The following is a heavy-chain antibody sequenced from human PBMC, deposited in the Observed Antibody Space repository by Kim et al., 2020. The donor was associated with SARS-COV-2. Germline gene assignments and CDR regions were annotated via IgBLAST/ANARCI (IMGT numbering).Heavy chain of an antibody. CDR3: ANRSAFYFDD. CDR2: ISSDGGTT. J-gene: IGHJ4*02. D-gene: IGHD3-3*01. V-gene: IGHV3-23*01. Sequence: GGSLRLSCAASGLTFINYAMSWVRQAPGKGLEWVSAISSDGGTTYYADSVKSRFTISRDNSKNTLNLQMNNLRAEDTAVYYCANRSAFYFDDWGQGTLVTVSS. CDR1: GLTFINYA.